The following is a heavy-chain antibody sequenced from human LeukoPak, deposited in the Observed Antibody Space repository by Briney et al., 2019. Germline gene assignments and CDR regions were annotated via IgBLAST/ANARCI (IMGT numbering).Heavy chain of an antibody. V-gene: IGHV1-8*01. CDR1: GYTFTSYD. CDR3: ARSVRIGTYYYYYGMDV. D-gene: IGHD3-10*02. Sequence: ASVKVSCKASGYTFTSYDINWVRQATGQGLEWMGWMNPNSGNTGYARKFQGRVTMTRNTSISTAYMELSSLRSEDTAVYYCARSVRIGTYYYYYGMDVWGQGTTVTVSS. CDR2: MNPNSGNT. J-gene: IGHJ6*02.